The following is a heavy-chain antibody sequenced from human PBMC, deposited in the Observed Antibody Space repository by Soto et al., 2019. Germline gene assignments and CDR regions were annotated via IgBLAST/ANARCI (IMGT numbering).Heavy chain of an antibody. J-gene: IGHJ6*02. V-gene: IGHV3-30*18. CDR1: GFTFSSYG. D-gene: IGHD6-19*01. Sequence: QVQLVESGGGVVQPGRSLRLSCAASGFTFSSYGMHWVRQAPGKGLEWVAVISYDGSNKYYADSVKGRFTISRDNSRNTLYLQMNSLRAEDTAVYYCANGDIAVAGNGPAAPMDVWGQGTTVTVSS. CDR2: ISYDGSNK. CDR3: ANGDIAVAGNGPAAPMDV.